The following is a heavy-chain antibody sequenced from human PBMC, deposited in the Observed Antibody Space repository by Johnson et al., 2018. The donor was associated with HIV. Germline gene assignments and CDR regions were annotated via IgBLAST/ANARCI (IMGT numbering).Heavy chain of an antibody. J-gene: IGHJ3*02. CDR2: ISYDGNNK. CDR1: GFTFSSYA. Sequence: QVQLVESGGGVVQPGRSLILSCAASGFTFSSYALHWVRQAPGKGLEWVSFISYDGNNKIYADSVKGRFTISRDNSKNTLYVQMNSLRAEDTAVYFCATVWRNEGRHAFDIWGQGTMVTVSS. CDR3: ATVWRNEGRHAFDI. D-gene: IGHD1-1*01. V-gene: IGHV3-30*04.